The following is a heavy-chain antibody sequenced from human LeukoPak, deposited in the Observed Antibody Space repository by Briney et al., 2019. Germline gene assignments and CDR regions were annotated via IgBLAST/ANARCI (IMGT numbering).Heavy chain of an antibody. CDR3: VRGSDVYGHPLSPLLDS. CDR1: GFTFSSYA. D-gene: IGHD3-16*01. V-gene: IGHV3-23*01. CDR2: ISGSGDST. J-gene: IGHJ4*02. Sequence: GGFLRLSCAASGFTFSSYAMSWVRQAPGKGLEWVSAISGSGDSTYYADSVKGRFTISRDNSKHTVYLQMHSLRAEDTAVYYCVRGSDVYGHPLSPLLDSWGQGTLVIVSS.